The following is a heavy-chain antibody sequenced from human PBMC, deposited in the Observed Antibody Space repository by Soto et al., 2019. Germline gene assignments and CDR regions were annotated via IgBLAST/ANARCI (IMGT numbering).Heavy chain of an antibody. CDR1: GFTFSSYA. CDR2: ISGSGVGT. V-gene: IGHV3-23*01. Sequence: EVQLLESGGGLVQPGGSLRLSCAASGFTFSSYAMSWVRKAPGKGLEWVSAISGSGVGTYYADSVKGRFTISRDNSKNTLYLQMNSLRAEDTAVYYCAKGEYSYGFMFDYWGQGTLVTVSS. J-gene: IGHJ4*02. CDR3: AKGEYSYGFMFDY. D-gene: IGHD5-18*01.